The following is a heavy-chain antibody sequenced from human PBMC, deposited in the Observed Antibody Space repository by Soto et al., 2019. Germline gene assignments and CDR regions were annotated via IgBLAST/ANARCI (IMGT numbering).Heavy chain of an antibody. Sequence: GGPLRLSCAAPGFPSSLFATSWAGPAPGQGMEWVSAISGIGGSTYYADSVKGRFTNSRDNSKNTLYLQMNSLRAEDTAVYYCAKTPFILTGYSNYFDYWGQGTLVTVSS. CDR3: AKTPFILTGYSNYFDY. V-gene: IGHV3-23*01. CDR2: ISGIGGST. J-gene: IGHJ4*02. CDR1: GFPSSLFA. D-gene: IGHD3-9*01.